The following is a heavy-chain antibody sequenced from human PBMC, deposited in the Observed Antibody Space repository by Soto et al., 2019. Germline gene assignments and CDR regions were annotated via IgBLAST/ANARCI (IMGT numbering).Heavy chain of an antibody. J-gene: IGHJ4*02. CDR1: GFIPSSYA. CDR2: ISGSGGAT. V-gene: IGHV3-23*01. D-gene: IGHD6-13*01. CDR3: AKDAIMVSSSFNYFDF. Sequence: GGSLRLSCVVSGFIPSSYAMSWVRQAPGKGLEWVSGISGSGGATSYADSVKGRLTISRDNSKNTLYLQMNSLSAEDTAIYYCAKDAIMVSSSFNYFDFWGQGALVTVSS.